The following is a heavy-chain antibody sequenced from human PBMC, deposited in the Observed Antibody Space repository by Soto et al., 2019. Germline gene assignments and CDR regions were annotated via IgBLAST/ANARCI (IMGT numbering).Heavy chain of an antibody. CDR1: GGSFSGYY. J-gene: IGHJ6*02. D-gene: IGHD1-26*01. V-gene: IGHV4-34*01. Sequence: SETLSLTCAVYGGSFSGYYWSWIRQPPGKGLEWIGEINHSGSTNYNPSLKSRVTISVDTSKNQFSLKLSSVTAADTAVYYCARSSGSYYVYLYXYYGXDVWGQGTTVTVSS. CDR3: ARSSGSYYVYLYXYYGXDV. CDR2: INHSGST.